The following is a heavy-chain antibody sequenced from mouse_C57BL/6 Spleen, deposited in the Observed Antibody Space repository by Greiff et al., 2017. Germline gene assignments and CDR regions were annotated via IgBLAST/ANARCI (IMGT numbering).Heavy chain of an antibody. CDR1: GYTFTSYW. J-gene: IGHJ3*01. V-gene: IGHV1-64*01. Sequence: QVQLQQPGAELVKPGASVKLSCKASGYTFTSYWMHWVKQRPGQGLEWIGMIHPNSGSTNYNEKFKSKATLTVDKSSSTAYMQLSSLTSDDSAVYYCTNYYGSSWFAYWGQGTLVTVSA. CDR3: TNYYGSSWFAY. CDR2: IHPNSGST. D-gene: IGHD1-1*01.